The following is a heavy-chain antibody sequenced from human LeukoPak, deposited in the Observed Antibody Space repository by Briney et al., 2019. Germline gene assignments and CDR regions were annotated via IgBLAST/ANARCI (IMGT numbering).Heavy chain of an antibody. CDR3: ARTNAFDY. CDR2: IYYSGST. V-gene: IGHV4-38-2*02. CDR1: GYSISSGYY. J-gene: IGHJ4*02. Sequence: PSETLSLTCTVSGYSISSGYYWGWIRQPPGKGLEWIGSIYYSGSTYYNPSLKSRVTISVDTSKNQFSLKVTSVTAADTAVYYCARTNAFDYWGQGILVTVSS. D-gene: IGHD2-8*01.